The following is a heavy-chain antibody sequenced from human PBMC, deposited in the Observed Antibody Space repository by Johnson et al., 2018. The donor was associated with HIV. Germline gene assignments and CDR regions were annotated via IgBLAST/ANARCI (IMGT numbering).Heavy chain of an antibody. CDR1: GFTVSSNY. V-gene: IGHV3-53*01. D-gene: IGHD1-26*01. CDR3: ARDSGEMWALRIAFDI. Sequence: EVQLVESGGGLIQPGGSLRLSCAASGFTVSSNYMSWVRQAPGKGLEWVSVIYSGGTTYYADSVTGRFTISRDNSKNTLYLQMNSLRAEDTALYYCARDSGEMWALRIAFDIWGQGTTVIVSS. J-gene: IGHJ3*02. CDR2: IYSGGTT.